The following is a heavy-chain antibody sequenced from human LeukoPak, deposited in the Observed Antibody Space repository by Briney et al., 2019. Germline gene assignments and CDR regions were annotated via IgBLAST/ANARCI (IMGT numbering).Heavy chain of an antibody. Sequence: SETLSLTCTVSGDSISSGGSYWSWTRQHPGEGLEWIGYIYYSGTTNYNPSLKSRVTISVDTSKNQFSLKLSSVTAADTAVYYCARAACSSTSCYAGYYYGMDVGGQGTTVTVS. V-gene: IGHV4-31*03. J-gene: IGHJ6*02. CDR1: GDSISSGGSY. CDR3: ARAACSSTSCYAGYYYGMDV. CDR2: IYYSGTT. D-gene: IGHD2-2*01.